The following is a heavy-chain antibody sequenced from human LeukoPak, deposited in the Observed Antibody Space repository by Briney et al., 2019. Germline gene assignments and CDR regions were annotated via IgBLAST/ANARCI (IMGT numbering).Heavy chain of an antibody. V-gene: IGHV1-8*01. CDR3: ARGSDYGDYLPGY. J-gene: IGHJ4*02. CDR2: MNPNSGNT. D-gene: IGHD4-17*01. Sequence: ASVKVSCKASGYTFSSNDINWVRQATGQGLEWMGWMNPNSGNTGYAQEFQGRVTITRDTSASTAYMELSSLRSEDTAVYYCARGSDYGDYLPGYWGQGTLVTVSS. CDR1: GYTFSSND.